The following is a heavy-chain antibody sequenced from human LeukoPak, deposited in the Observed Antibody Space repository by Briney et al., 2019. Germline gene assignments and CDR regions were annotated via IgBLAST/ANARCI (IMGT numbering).Heavy chain of an antibody. CDR1: GFTFSSYG. D-gene: IGHD6-19*01. Sequence: GRSLRLSCAASGFTFSSYGMHWVRQAPGKGLEWVAVISYDGSNKYYADSVKGRFTISRDNSKNTLYLQMNSLRAEDTAVYYCASTGCSSGWYSDYWGQGTLVTVSS. CDR3: ASTGCSSGWYSDY. J-gene: IGHJ4*02. V-gene: IGHV3-30*19. CDR2: ISYDGSNK.